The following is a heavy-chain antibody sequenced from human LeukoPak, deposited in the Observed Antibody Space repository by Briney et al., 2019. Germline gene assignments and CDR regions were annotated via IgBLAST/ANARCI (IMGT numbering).Heavy chain of an antibody. CDR2: ISAYNGNT. Sequence: ASVKVSCKASGYTFTSYGISWVRQAPGQGLEWMGWISAYNGNTNYAQKLQGRVTMTTDTSTSTAYMELRSLRSDDTAVYYCARDTKALMVRGVMVGYYYCGMDVWGKGTTVTVSS. V-gene: IGHV1-18*04. CDR1: GYTFTSYG. CDR3: ARDTKALMVRGVMVGYYYCGMDV. J-gene: IGHJ6*04. D-gene: IGHD3-10*01.